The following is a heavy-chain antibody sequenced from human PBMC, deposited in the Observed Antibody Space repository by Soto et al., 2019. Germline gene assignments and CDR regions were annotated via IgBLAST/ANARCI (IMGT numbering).Heavy chain of an antibody. CDR1: GASIDNNGYS. D-gene: IGHD6-19*01. CDR2: NNNRGDT. V-gene: IGHV4-31*11. CDR3: ARGGSGWKALNWFDP. J-gene: IGHJ5*02. Sequence: QVQLQESGPGLVIPSQTLTLTCAVSGASIDNNGYSWTWIRQHPGKGLEWIGTNNNRGDTYYNPSLKSRLTISLDTSQNHFSLRLNAVTAADTATYCARGGSGWKALNWFDPWGQGIMVTVSS.